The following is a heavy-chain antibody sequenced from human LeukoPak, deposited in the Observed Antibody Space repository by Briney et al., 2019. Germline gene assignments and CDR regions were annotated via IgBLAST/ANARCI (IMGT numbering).Heavy chain of an antibody. J-gene: IGHJ4*02. CDR1: GFTLSSYE. V-gene: IGHV3-23*01. D-gene: IGHD3-22*01. CDR3: GYTYYYDSSGYYPTGFLDY. Sequence: PGGSLRLSCTVSGFTLSSYEMSWIRQARGKGLEWVSSIDYSGGSSYYADSVKGRFSVSRDDPKNSLYLQMNSLRAEDTAVYYCGYTYYYDSSGYYPTGFLDYWGQGTLVTVSS. CDR2: IDYSGGSS.